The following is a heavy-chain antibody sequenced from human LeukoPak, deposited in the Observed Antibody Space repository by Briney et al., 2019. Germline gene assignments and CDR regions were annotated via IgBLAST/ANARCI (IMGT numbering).Heavy chain of an antibody. CDR3: VKDYGPKHLFFFDS. CDR1: GFTFTSYA. V-gene: IGHV3-23*01. CDR2: ITGTGDNT. Sequence: GGSLRLSCAASGFTFTSYAMSWVRQAPGKGLEWVSTITGTGDNTFYADSVKGRFTISRDNSKNTLYVQMNSLRAEDTAFYYCVKDYGPKHLFFFDSWGQGTMVTVSS. D-gene: IGHD4-17*01. J-gene: IGHJ4*02.